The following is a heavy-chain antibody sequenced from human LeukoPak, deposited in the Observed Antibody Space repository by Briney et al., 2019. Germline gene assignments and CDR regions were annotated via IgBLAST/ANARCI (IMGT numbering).Heavy chain of an antibody. Sequence: PGGSLRLSCAASGFTFSSYSMNWVRQAPGKGLEWVSSISSSSSYIYYADPVKGRFTISRDNAKNSLYLQMNSLRAEDTAVYYCARLGSGSYYIDNWGQGTLVTVSS. D-gene: IGHD3-10*01. CDR2: ISSSSSYI. J-gene: IGHJ4*02. V-gene: IGHV3-21*01. CDR1: GFTFSSYS. CDR3: ARLGSGSYYIDN.